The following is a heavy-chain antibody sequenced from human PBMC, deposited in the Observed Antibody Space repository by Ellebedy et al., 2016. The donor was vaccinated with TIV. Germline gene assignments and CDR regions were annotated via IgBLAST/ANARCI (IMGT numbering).Heavy chain of an antibody. CDR1: GGSITSYY. J-gene: IGHJ6*02. Sequence: MPSETLSLTCTVSGGSITSYYWDWTRQPPGKGLEWIGYTHYSGSTYYNPSLKSRVTISIDTSRNQFSLRLTSVTAADTAVYFCAGKIAGYYYGLDVWGQGTTVTVSS. CDR3: AGKIAGYYYGLDV. V-gene: IGHV4-59*08. CDR2: THYSGST.